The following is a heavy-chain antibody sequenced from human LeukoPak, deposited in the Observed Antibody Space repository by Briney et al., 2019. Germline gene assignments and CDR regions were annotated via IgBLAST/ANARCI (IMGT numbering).Heavy chain of an antibody. D-gene: IGHD2-2*01. Sequence: GGSLRLSCAASGFTFSSHGMSWVRQAPGKGLEWVSGIVGGAGGTYYADSVKGRFTISRGNSKNTLYLQMNSLRAEDTAVYYCAHGSMYQLDYWGQGTLVTVSS. V-gene: IGHV3-23*01. J-gene: IGHJ4*02. CDR1: GFTFSSHG. CDR2: IVGGAGGT. CDR3: AHGSMYQLDY.